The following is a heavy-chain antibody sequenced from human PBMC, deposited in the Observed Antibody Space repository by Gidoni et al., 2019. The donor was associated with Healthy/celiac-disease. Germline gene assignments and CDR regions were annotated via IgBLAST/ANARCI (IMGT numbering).Heavy chain of an antibody. V-gene: IGHV4-39*01. CDR2: IYYSGGT. CDR1: GGSISSSSYY. J-gene: IGHJ4*02. Sequence: QLQLQASGPGLVQPSETLSLTCPVSGGSISSSSYYWGWLRQPPGKGLEWIGSIYYSGGTYYNPSLKSRVTISVDTSKNQFSLKLSSVTAAETAVDYCARQGGSYWPILVDWGQGTLVTVSS. CDR3: ARQGGSYWPILVD. D-gene: IGHD1-26*01.